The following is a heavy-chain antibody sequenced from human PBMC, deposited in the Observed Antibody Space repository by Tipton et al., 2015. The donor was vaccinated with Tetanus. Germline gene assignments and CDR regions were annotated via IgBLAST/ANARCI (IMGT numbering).Heavy chain of an antibody. CDR2: IYYSGSA. V-gene: IGHV4-59*01. CDR1: GGSISSFY. D-gene: IGHD4-23*01. J-gene: IGHJ5*02. CDR3: ARVWTYGGNSGKYDL. Sequence: TLSLTCTVSGGSISSFYWSWIRQPPGKGLEWIGYIYYSGSAKYNPSLKSRVTISEDTSKNQFSLKLSSVTAADTAVYYCARVWTYGGNSGKYDLWGQGTLVTVSS.